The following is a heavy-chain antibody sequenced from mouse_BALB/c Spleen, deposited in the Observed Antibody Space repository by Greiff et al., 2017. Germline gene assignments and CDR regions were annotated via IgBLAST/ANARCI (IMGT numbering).Heavy chain of an antibody. CDR2: IWAGGST. J-gene: IGHJ1*01. CDR3: ARDHHYYYGSSYWYFDV. Sequence: VKLVESGPGLVAPSQSLSITCTVSGFSLTSYGVHWVRQPPGKGLEWLGVIWAGGSTNYNSALMSRLSISKDNSKSQVFLKMNSLQTDDTAMYYCARDHHYYYGSSYWYFDVWGAGTTVTVSS. CDR1: GFSLTSYG. D-gene: IGHD1-1*01. V-gene: IGHV2-9*02.